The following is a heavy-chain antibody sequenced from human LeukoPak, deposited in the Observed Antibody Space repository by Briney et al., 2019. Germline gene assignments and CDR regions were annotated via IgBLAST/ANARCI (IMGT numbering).Heavy chain of an antibody. V-gene: IGHV3-48*03. CDR3: ATTAGTVAGNDY. CDR1: GFTFSSYE. D-gene: IGHD6-19*01. CDR2: ISSSGSTI. J-gene: IGHJ4*02. Sequence: GGSLRLSCAASGFTFSSYEMNWVRQAPGKGLGWVSYISSSGSTIYYADSVKGRFTISRDNSKNTLYLQMNSLSAEDTAVYYGATTAGTVAGNDYWGQGTLVTVSS.